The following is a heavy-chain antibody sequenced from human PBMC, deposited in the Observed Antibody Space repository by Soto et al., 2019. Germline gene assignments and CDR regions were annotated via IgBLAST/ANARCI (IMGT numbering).Heavy chain of an antibody. J-gene: IGHJ4*02. V-gene: IGHV3-33*01. D-gene: IGHD1-7*01. CDR1: GFTFSSYG. Sequence: QVQLVESGGGVVQPGRSLRLSCAASGFTFSSYGMHWVRQAPGKGLEWVAVIWYDGSNKYYADSVKGRFTISRDNSKNTLYLQMNSLRAEDTAVYYCASDRITGTEFTDYWGQGTLVTVSS. CDR2: IWYDGSNK. CDR3: ASDRITGTEFTDY.